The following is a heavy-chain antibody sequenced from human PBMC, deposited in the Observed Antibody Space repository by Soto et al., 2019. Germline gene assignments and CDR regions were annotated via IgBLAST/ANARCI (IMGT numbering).Heavy chain of an antibody. CDR2: IRSQPYGGTA. CDR1: GFTFGSFC. CDR3: IGSFPF. D-gene: IGHD3-10*01. V-gene: IGHV3-49*03. Sequence: GGSLRLSCAASGFTFGSFCMSWFRQAPGKGMEWVGFIRSQPYGGTAEYAASVRGRFTISRDDSKGIAYLQMNSLQTEDSGVYYCIGSFPFWGQGTLVTVSS. J-gene: IGHJ4*02.